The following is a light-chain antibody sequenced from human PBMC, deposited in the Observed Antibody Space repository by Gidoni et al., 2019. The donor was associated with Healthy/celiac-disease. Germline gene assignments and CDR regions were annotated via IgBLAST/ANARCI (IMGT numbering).Light chain of an antibody. J-gene: IGKJ3*01. Sequence: DIQMTQSPSSLSASVGDRVTITCRASQGISNSLAWYQQKPGKAPKLLLYAASRLESGVPSRFSGSGSGTDYTLTISSLQPEDFATYYCQQYYSTPLFTCGPGTKVDIK. CDR2: AAS. V-gene: IGKV1-NL1*01. CDR1: QGISNS. CDR3: QQYYSTPLFT.